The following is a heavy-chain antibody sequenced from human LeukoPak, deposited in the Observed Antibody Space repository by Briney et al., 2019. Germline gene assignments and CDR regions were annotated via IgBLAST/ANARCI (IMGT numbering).Heavy chain of an antibody. Sequence: GGSLRLSCAASGFTFSNYWMHWVRQAPGKGLEWVSYISSSSSTIYYADSVKGRFTISRDNSKNTLYLQMNSLRAEDTAVYYCAVQLAPFDYWGQGTLVTVSS. CDR2: ISSSSSTI. CDR3: AVQLAPFDY. CDR1: GFTFSNYW. V-gene: IGHV3-48*01. D-gene: IGHD5-18*01. J-gene: IGHJ4*02.